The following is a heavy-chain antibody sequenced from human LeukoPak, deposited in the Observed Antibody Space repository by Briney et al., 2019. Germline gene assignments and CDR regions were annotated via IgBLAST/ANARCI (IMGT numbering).Heavy chain of an antibody. CDR1: GGSISTFF. CDR3: ARGYGEATRGAFDI. CDR2: IYSSGTS. D-gene: IGHD4/OR15-4a*01. V-gene: IGHV4-4*07. Sequence: PSETLSLTCAVSGGSISTFFWSWVRQPAGKGLECIGRIYSSGTSYYNPSLKSRVTMSVDTSKNQFSLKLTSVTAADTAVYYCARGYGEATRGAFDIWGLGTMVTVSS. J-gene: IGHJ3*02.